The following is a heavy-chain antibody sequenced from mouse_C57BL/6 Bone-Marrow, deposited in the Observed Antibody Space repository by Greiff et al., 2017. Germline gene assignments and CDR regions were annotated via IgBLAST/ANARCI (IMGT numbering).Heavy chain of an antibody. CDR2: ISNGAYST. CDR1: GFTFSDYG. J-gene: IGHJ4*01. V-gene: IGHV5-15*01. Sequence: EVKLVESGGGLVQPGGSLKLSCAASGFTFSDYGMAWVRQAPRKGLEWVAFISNGAYSTYYADNVTGRFTISRENAKNTLYLEMSSLRSEDTAMYYWARPAYGNLLLAMGCWGQRPSVTASS. CDR3: ARPAYGNLLLAMGC. D-gene: IGHD2-1*01.